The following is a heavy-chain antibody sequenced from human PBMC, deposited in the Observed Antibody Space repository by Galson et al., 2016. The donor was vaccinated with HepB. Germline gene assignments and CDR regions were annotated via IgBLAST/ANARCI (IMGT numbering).Heavy chain of an antibody. D-gene: IGHD1-26*01. V-gene: IGHV3-30*04. J-gene: IGHJ4*02. CDR2: VSFDGKTK. CDR1: GFTFRTYS. CDR3: ARDRRPAGAFKSDRVGAADY. Sequence: SLRLSCAPSGFTFRTYSMHWVRQAPGKGLEWVALVSFDGKTKFYAASVKGRFTTSKDNSQSTLFLQMNSLRTDDTAVYFCARDRRPAGAFKSDRVGAADYWGQGTLVSVSS.